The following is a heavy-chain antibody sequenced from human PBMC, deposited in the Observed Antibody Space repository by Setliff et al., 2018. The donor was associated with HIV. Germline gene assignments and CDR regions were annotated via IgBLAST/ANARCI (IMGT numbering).Heavy chain of an antibody. CDR1: GDSITSSSSIHY. CDR3: ARHVHYVLTGLNWLDP. CDR2: IYYRGST. J-gene: IGHJ5*02. Sequence: PSETLSLTCSVSGDSITSSSSIHYWGWIRQPPGKGLEWIGSIYYRGSTYYNPSLQSRVTISVDTYKNQLSLKLKSVTAADTAVYYCARHVHYVLTGLNWLDPWGQGTLVTVSS. V-gene: IGHV4-39*01. D-gene: IGHD3-9*01.